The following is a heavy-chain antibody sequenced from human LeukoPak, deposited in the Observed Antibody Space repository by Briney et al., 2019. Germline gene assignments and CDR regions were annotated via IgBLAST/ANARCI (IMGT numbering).Heavy chain of an antibody. CDR1: GFTFSSYA. Sequence: GRSLRLSCAPSGFTFSSYAMHWVRQAPRKGLEWVAVISYDGSNKYYADSVKGRFTISRDNSKNTLYLQMNSLRAEDTAVYYCARDSHYAFDIWGQGTMVTVSS. CDR3: ARDSHYAFDI. CDR2: ISYDGSNK. V-gene: IGHV3-30-3*01. J-gene: IGHJ3*02.